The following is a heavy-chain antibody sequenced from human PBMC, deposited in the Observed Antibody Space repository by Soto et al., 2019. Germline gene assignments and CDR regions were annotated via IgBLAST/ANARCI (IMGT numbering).Heavy chain of an antibody. CDR1: GDSIISYC. D-gene: IGHD2-21*02. Sequence: ASETLSLTCTVSGDSIISYCWSWIRQPPGKGLEWIGYIYYSGSTNYNPSFKSRVTISVDTSKNQFSLKLNSVTAADTAVYYCARDLWGYCGTDCYPLDVWGQGTTVTVSS. CDR2: IYYSGST. CDR3: ARDLWGYCGTDCYPLDV. J-gene: IGHJ6*02. V-gene: IGHV4-59*01.